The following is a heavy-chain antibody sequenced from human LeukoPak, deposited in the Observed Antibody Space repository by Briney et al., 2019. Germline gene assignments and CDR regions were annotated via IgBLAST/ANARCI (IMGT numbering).Heavy chain of an antibody. V-gene: IGHV1-69*01. CDR3: ARDKTFGEYYYYYYYMDV. CDR1: GGTFSSYA. J-gene: IGHJ6*03. D-gene: IGHD3-10*01. CDR2: IIPIFGTA. Sequence: SVKVSCKASGGTFSSYAISWVRQAPGQGLEWMGGIIPIFGTANYAQKFQGRVTITADESTSTAYMELSSLRSEDTAVYYCARDKTFGEYYYYYYYMDVWGKGTTVTVSS.